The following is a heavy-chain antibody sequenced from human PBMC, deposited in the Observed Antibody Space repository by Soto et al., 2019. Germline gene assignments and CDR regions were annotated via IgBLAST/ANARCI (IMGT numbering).Heavy chain of an antibody. D-gene: IGHD2-2*01. V-gene: IGHV3-64D*08. CDR3: AARHCSSTSCYYFDY. J-gene: IGHJ4*02. CDR2: ISSNGGST. Sequence: GGSLRLSCSASGFTFSSYAMHWVRQAPGKGLEYVSAISSNGGSTYYADSVKGRFTISRDNSKNTLYLQMSSLRAEDTAVYYCAARHCSSTSCYYFDYWGQGPLVTVSS. CDR1: GFTFSSYA.